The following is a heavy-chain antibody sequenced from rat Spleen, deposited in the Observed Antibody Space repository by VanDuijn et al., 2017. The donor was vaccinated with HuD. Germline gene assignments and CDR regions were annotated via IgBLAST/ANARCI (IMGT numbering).Heavy chain of an antibody. CDR3: TRGTHYYIAGGHYFDY. J-gene: IGHJ2*01. V-gene: IGHV5-20*01. D-gene: IGHD1-1*01. CDR2: ISYDGGST. CDR1: GFTFSDYY. Sequence: EVQLVESGGGLVQPGRSLKLSCAASGFTFSDYYMAWVRQAPTKGLEWVASISYDGGSTYYRDSVKGRFTISRDNAKSSLYLQMDSLRSEDTATYYCTRGTHYYIAGGHYFDYWGQGVMVTVSS.